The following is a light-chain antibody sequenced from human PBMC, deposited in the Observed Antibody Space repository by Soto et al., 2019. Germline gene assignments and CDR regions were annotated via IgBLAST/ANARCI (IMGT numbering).Light chain of an antibody. CDR3: QQHSKWPIT. J-gene: IGKJ5*01. Sequence: EIVMTQSPGTLSLSPGETATLSCRASQSVDSNYLAWYQQKPGQAPRLLVYGISTRATDIPARFSGSGSGXXXXXTISSLQSEDFGIYYCQQHSKWPITFGQGTRLEIK. V-gene: IGKV3-15*01. CDR1: QSVDSN. CDR2: GIS.